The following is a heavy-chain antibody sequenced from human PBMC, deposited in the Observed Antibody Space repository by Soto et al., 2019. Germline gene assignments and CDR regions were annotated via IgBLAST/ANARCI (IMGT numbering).Heavy chain of an antibody. CDR3: ARGVMPRRSLDDVWSGYFSPLDS. Sequence: QVQLVQSGAEVKKPGASVKVSCKASGYTFTSYDINWVRQATGQGLEWLGWMNANRGNTGYPPKSQGRVTMSRNTSIITAYMELSSLTSDDAAVYYCARGVMPRRSLDDVWSGYFSPLDSWGQATLVTVSS. CDR1: GYTFTSYD. V-gene: IGHV1-8*01. D-gene: IGHD3-3*01. J-gene: IGHJ4*02. CDR2: MNANRGNT.